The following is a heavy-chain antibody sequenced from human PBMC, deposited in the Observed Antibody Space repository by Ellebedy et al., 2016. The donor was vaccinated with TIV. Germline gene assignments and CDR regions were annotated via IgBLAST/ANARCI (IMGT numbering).Heavy chain of an antibody. J-gene: IGHJ5*02. Sequence: AASVKVSCKASGYPFTGYYIHWVRQAPGQGLEWMGWINPNSGSTNFAQNFQGRVTMTRDTSINTAYMGLSRLTSDDTAIYYCARVTYDIFPTHPESVGWFDPWGQGTLVTVSS. CDR3: ARVTYDIFPTHPESVGWFDP. V-gene: IGHV1-2*02. CDR1: GYPFTGYY. CDR2: INPNSGST. D-gene: IGHD3-9*01.